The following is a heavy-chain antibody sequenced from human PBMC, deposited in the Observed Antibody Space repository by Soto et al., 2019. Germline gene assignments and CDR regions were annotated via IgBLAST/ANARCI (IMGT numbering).Heavy chain of an antibody. Sequence: QGQLVQSGAEVKKPGASVKVSCKASGYTFSSYGISWVRQAPGQGLEWMGWISGYNGNTNYAQKLQGRVTMTIDTSTSTGYTELRSVRSDDTAGYYCARDRGGAGMDVWGQGPTVTVSS. CDR3: ARDRGGAGMDV. CDR2: ISGYNGNT. D-gene: IGHD3-16*01. J-gene: IGHJ6*02. CDR1: GYTFSSYG. V-gene: IGHV1-18*01.